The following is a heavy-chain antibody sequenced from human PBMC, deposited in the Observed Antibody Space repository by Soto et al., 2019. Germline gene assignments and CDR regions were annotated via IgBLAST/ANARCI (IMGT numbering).Heavy chain of an antibody. V-gene: IGHV4-31*03. CDR3: ARDTSAYRVNYGGYHDAFDI. D-gene: IGHD4-17*01. CDR2: IYYIGST. J-gene: IGHJ3*02. Sequence: PSETLSLPCTVSGGSISSGGYYWSWIRQQPGKGLEWIGYIYYIGSTYYNPSLKSRVTISVDTSKNQFSLKLSSVTAADTAVYYCARDTSAYRVNYGGYHDAFDIWGQGTMVTVSS. CDR1: GGSISSGGYY.